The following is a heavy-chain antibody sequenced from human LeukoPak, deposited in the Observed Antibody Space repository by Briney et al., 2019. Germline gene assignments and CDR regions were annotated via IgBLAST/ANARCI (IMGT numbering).Heavy chain of an antibody. Sequence: AAVKVSFKVSGYTLTELSMHWVRQAPGKGLEWMGGFNPEDGETIYAQKFQARVTMTENTPTDTAYMELGSLRSENRAVYYCATDRTGDMGGYAFDIWGEGAMVTVSS. CDR3: ATDRTGDMGGYAFDI. D-gene: IGHD7-27*01. V-gene: IGHV1-24*01. CDR2: FNPEDGET. CDR1: GYTLTELS. J-gene: IGHJ3*02.